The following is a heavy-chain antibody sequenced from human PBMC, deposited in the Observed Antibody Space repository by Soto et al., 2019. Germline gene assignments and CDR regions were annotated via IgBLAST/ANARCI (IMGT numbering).Heavy chain of an antibody. Sequence: SETLSLTCGVYGGSFSGYQWNWIRQSPGQGLEWIGEINHSGTTKYNPSLESRINLSVDTSKKQFSLKMFSVTAADTAIYYCARGWRFDPWGQGNMVT. V-gene: IGHV4-34*01. CDR3: ARGWRFDP. D-gene: IGHD1-1*01. J-gene: IGHJ5*02. CDR2: INHSGTT. CDR1: GGSFSGYQ.